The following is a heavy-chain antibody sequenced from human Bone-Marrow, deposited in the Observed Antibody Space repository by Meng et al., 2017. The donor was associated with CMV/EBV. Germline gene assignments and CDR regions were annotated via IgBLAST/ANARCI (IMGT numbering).Heavy chain of an antibody. Sequence: GESLKISCAASGFTVSSNYMSWVRQAPGKGLEWVSVIYSGGSTYYADSVKGRFTIFRDNSKNTLYLQMNSLRAEDTAVYYCARIAAVAGTRGAFDFWGQGTMVTFSS. J-gene: IGHJ3*01. D-gene: IGHD6-19*01. V-gene: IGHV3-66*02. CDR1: GFTVSSNY. CDR3: ARIAAVAGTRGAFDF. CDR2: IYSGGST.